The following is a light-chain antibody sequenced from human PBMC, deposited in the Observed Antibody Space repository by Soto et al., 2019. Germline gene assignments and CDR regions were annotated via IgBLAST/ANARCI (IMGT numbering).Light chain of an antibody. CDR1: SSDVGGYNY. CDR2: DVS. J-gene: IGLJ1*01. CDR3: SSYTTSSTSV. Sequence: QSALTQPASVSGSPGQSLTISCTGTSSDVGGYNYVSWYQHHPGKAPKLIIYDVSHRPSGVSNRFSGSRSGNTASLTISGLQAEDEADYYCSSYTTSSTSVFGTGT. V-gene: IGLV2-14*03.